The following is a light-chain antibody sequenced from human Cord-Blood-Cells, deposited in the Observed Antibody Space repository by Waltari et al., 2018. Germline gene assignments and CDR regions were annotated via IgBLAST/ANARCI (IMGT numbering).Light chain of an antibody. CDR2: AAS. CDR3: QKYNSAPLT. J-gene: IGKJ4*01. V-gene: IGKV1-27*01. Sequence: DIQMTQSPSSLSASVGDRVTITCRAGQGISTYLAWYQQKPGKVPKLLIYAASTLQSGVPSRFSGSGSGTDCTLTISSLQPEDVATYYCQKYNSAPLTFGGGTKVEIK. CDR1: QGISTY.